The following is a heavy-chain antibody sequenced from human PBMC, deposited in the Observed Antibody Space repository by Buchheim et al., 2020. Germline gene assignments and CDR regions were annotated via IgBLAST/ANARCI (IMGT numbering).Heavy chain of an antibody. J-gene: IGHJ4*02. CDR3: ARDRAVDIVVVPAAMALDY. Sequence: VQLVESGGGLVQPGGSLRLSCVVSGFTFSDHYMDWVRQAPGKGLEWVSYISSSGSTIYYADSVKGRFTISRDNAKNSLYLQMNSLRAEDTAVYYCARDRAVDIVVVPAAMALDYWGQGTL. CDR2: ISSSGSTI. D-gene: IGHD2-2*03. CDR1: GFTFSDHY. V-gene: IGHV3-11*04.